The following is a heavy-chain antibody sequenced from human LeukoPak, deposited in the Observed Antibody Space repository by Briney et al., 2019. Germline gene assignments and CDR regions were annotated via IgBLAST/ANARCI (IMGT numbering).Heavy chain of an antibody. CDR2: IDPSGGST. Sequence: ASVKVSCKASGYSFTSYYMQWLGQAPGQGLEWMGIIDPSGGSTGYAPKFQGRVIMTRDTSTSTVYMDLSSLRSEDTAVYYCARDSSGSYDHWGQGTLVTVYS. J-gene: IGHJ1*01. D-gene: IGHD1-26*01. V-gene: IGHV1-46*01. CDR1: GYSFTSYY. CDR3: ARDSSGSYDH.